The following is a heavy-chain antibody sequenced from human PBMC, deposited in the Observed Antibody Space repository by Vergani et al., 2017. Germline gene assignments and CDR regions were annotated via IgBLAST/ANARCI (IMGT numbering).Heavy chain of an antibody. J-gene: IGHJ4*02. V-gene: IGHV3-23*04. CDR1: GFTVSSNY. CDR2: SARYPST. Sequence: EVQLVESGGGLVQPGGSLRLSCAASGFTVSSNYMSWVRQAPGKGLEWVSAISARYPSTYYADSVKGRFTISRDNSKNMLYLQMNSLRAEDTAVYYCARLSYDTTPYLLGGYDCLVQGTLVSVSS. CDR3: ARLSYDTTPYLLGGYDC. D-gene: IGHD3-22*01.